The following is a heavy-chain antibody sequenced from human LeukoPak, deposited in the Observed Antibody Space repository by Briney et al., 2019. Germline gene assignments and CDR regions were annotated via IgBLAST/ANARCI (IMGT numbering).Heavy chain of an antibody. Sequence: EGSLRLSCAASGFTFSDYYMNWIRQAPGKGLEWVSYISTSGSTIYYSDSVKGRFTISRDNAKNSLYLQMNSLRAEDTAVYYCAREHCSTTSCWSDTWGQGTLVTVSS. V-gene: IGHV3-11*01. CDR2: ISTSGSTI. D-gene: IGHD2-2*01. CDR1: GFTFSDYY. CDR3: AREHCSTTSCWSDT. J-gene: IGHJ5*02.